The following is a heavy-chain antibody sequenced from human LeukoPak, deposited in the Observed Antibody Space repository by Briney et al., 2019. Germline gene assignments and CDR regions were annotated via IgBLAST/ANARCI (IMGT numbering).Heavy chain of an antibody. J-gene: IGHJ4*02. V-gene: IGHV4-59*01. CDR1: GGSISSYY. CDR3: ARGTTVTTWDY. D-gene: IGHD4-17*01. CDR2: IYYSGST. Sequence: SETLSLTCTVSGGSISSYYWSWIRQPPGKGLEWIGYIYYSGSTNYNPSLKSRATTSVDTSKNQFSLKLSSVTAADTAVYYCARGTTVTTWDYWGQGTLVTVSS.